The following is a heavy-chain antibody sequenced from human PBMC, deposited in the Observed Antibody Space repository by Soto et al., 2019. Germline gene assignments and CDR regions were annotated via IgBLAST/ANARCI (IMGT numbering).Heavy chain of an antibody. J-gene: IGHJ4*02. Sequence: GGSLRLSCAASGFTFSISAVSWVRQAPGKGLEWVSLISGSGSSTYYADSVKGHFTISRDNSKNTMYLQMNSLRAEDTAVYYCAKGRNNGFDYWGQGTLVTVSS. V-gene: IGHV3-23*01. CDR1: GFTFSISA. D-gene: IGHD2-8*01. CDR3: AKGRNNGFDY. CDR2: ISGSGSST.